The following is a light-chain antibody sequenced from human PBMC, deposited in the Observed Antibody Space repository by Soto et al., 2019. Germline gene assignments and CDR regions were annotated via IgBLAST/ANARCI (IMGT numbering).Light chain of an antibody. CDR3: QQSCSTPYT. CDR2: AAS. Sequence: DIQLTQSPSSLSASVGDRVTITCRASQTMSIYLNWYQHRPGKAPKLLIYAASSLQSGVPSRFTGSGSGTDFTLTISSLQPEDFATYYCQQSCSTPYTFGQGTKVDIK. V-gene: IGKV1-39*01. CDR1: QTMSIY. J-gene: IGKJ2*01.